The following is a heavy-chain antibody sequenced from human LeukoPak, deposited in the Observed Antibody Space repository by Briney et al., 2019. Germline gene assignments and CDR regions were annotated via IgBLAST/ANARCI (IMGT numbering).Heavy chain of an antibody. V-gene: IGHV1-24*01. D-gene: IGHD6-13*01. J-gene: IGHJ1*01. CDR3: ARRAAAGNEYFQH. CDR1: EYTRTDFA. CDR2: FDPENGET. Sequence: ASVKVSCKISEYTRTDFALHCVRQALGKGLFWMGGFDPENGETVYAQKFQGRVTMTRDTSTSTAYMELSSQRSEDIDVYYCARRAAAGNEYFQHWGQGTLVTVSS.